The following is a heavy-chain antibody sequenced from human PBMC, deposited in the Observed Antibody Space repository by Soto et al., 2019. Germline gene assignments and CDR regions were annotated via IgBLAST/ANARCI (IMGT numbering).Heavy chain of an antibody. CDR2: IKQDGSEK. J-gene: IGHJ6*02. V-gene: IGHV3-7*05. D-gene: IGHD2-2*01. CDR1: GFTFSSYW. Sequence: GGSLRLSCAASGFTFSSYWMSWVRQAPGKGLEWVANIKQDGSEKYYVDSVKGRFTISRDNAKNSLYLQMNSLRAEDTAVYYCARDQIVVVPAAIRYYGMDVWGQGTTVTVSS. CDR3: ARDQIVVVPAAIRYYGMDV.